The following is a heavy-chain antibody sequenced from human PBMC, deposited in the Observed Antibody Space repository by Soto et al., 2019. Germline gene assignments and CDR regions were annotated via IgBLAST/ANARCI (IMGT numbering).Heavy chain of an antibody. Sequence: QVQLVQSGAEVKKPGSSVKVSCKASGGTFSSYTISWVRQAPGQGLEWMGRIMPILGIANYAQKFQGRVTITADKSTSTAYMELSSLRSEDTAVYYCARGLSSRDSSAYDYWGQGTLVTVSS. CDR3: ARGLSSRDSSAYDY. CDR2: IMPILGIA. V-gene: IGHV1-69*02. D-gene: IGHD3-22*01. J-gene: IGHJ4*02. CDR1: GGTFSSYT.